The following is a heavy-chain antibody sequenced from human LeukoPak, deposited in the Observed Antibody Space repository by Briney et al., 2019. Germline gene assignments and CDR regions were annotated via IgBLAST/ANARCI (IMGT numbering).Heavy chain of an antibody. Sequence: NSSDTLSLTCALYAGSFSSYSWSWTWIRQTPEKGLERIGEIIEKGNANYNPSLKSRVTIDLDTSNNQFSLKLTSMTAADTAMYYCARGYYPPRWHFDLWGRGTLVTVSS. CDR1: AGSFSSYS. V-gene: IGHV4-34*01. D-gene: IGHD3-10*01. CDR2: IIEKGNA. J-gene: IGHJ2*01. CDR3: ARGYYPPRWHFDL.